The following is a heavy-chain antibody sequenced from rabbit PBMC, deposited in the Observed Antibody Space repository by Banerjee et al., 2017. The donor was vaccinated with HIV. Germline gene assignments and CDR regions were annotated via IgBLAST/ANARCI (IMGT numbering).Heavy chain of an antibody. Sequence: QEQLEESGGDLVKPEGSLTLTCTASGFSFSNKYVMCWVRQAPGKGLELIACITTSADITYYASWVNGRFTVSTSTSLNTVDLKMTSLTAADTATYFCAREADYAAQFSLWGPGTLVTVS. V-gene: IGHV1S43*01. CDR2: ITTSADIT. CDR3: AREADYAAQFSL. CDR1: GFSFSNKYV. J-gene: IGHJ4*01. D-gene: IGHD4-2*01.